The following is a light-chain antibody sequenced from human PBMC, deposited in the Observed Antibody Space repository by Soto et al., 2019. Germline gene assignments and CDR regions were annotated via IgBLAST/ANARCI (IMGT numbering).Light chain of an antibody. V-gene: IGKV1-5*03. Sequence: DIQMTQSPSTVSASVGVTVTITCRASPSISTWLAWYQQKPGKAPKVLIYKASTLESGVSPRFRGSGAVTEFTLTISDLQLEDVATYYCQQCDNYPLTFGGGTNVEIK. J-gene: IGKJ4*01. CDR3: QQCDNYPLT. CDR1: PSISTW. CDR2: KAS.